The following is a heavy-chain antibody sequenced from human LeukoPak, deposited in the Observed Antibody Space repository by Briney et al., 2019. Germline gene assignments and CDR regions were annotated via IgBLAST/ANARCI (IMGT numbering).Heavy chain of an antibody. Sequence: SETLSLTCSVSGGSISSEYWSWIRQPPGKGLEWIGWIYYSGTTNYNPSLKSRVTISVVTSKNQFSLMLSSVTAADSAVYFCARAPVRGSVIRDFDHWGQGTLVTVSS. J-gene: IGHJ4*02. D-gene: IGHD3-10*01. CDR1: GGSISSEY. CDR2: IYYSGTT. V-gene: IGHV4-59*08. CDR3: ARAPVRGSVIRDFDH.